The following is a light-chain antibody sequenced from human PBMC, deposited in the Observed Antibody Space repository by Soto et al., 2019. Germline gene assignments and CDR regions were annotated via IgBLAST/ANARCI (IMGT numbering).Light chain of an antibody. CDR2: AAS. V-gene: IGKV1-39*01. J-gene: IGKJ1*01. CDR1: QSISSY. Sequence: DIQMTQSPSSLSASVGDRVTITCRASQSISSYLNWYQQKPGKAPKFLIYAASSLQSGVPSMFSGSVSGTDFTLTISSLQPEEFATYYCQQSYRTPRTFGQGTKVEIK. CDR3: QQSYRTPRT.